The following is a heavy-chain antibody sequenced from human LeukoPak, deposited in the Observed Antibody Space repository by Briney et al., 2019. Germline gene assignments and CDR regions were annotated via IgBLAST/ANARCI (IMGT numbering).Heavy chain of an antibody. V-gene: IGHV3-30-3*02. CDR3: AKRVPGSSGYFDY. J-gene: IGHJ4*02. CDR2: ISDDETYK. D-gene: IGHD5-18*01. CDR1: GFTFNSYS. Sequence: GGSLRLSCAASGFTFNSYSMHWVRQAPGKGLEWVTAISDDETYKFYADSVKGRFTISRDNSKNTLYLQMNSLRAEDTAVYYCAKRVPGSSGYFDYWGQGTLVTVSS.